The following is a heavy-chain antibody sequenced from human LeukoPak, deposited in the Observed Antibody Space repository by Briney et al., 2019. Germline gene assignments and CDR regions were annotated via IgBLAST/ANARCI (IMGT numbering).Heavy chain of an antibody. Sequence: GGSLRLSCAASGFTFNTYTMNWVRQAPGKGLEWVSYISGSSGIIDYADSVRGRFTISRDNAKNSLYLQMNSLRVEDTAIYYCAKDWGRSGGWYFDCWGQRTLVTVSS. CDR2: ISGSSGII. CDR1: GFTFNTYT. V-gene: IGHV3-48*01. J-gene: IGHJ4*02. CDR3: AKDWGRSGGWYFDC. D-gene: IGHD6-19*01.